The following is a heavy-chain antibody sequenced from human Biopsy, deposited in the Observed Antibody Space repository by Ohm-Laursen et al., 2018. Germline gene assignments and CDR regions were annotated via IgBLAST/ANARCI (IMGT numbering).Heavy chain of an antibody. CDR2: VDWDDYK. Sequence: TQTLTLTCSFSGFSLSARGMCVSWIRQAPGKALEWLARVDWDDYKDYSASLQTKLSISKDTSNDQVVLTVNNVDPADTATYYCARTPILIVSAGLVYRHRRHLQGMDVWAQGIAVTAS. CDR1: GFSLSARGMC. J-gene: IGHJ6*02. D-gene: IGHD6-13*01. CDR3: ARTPILIVSAGLVYRHRRHLQGMDV. V-gene: IGHV2-70*11.